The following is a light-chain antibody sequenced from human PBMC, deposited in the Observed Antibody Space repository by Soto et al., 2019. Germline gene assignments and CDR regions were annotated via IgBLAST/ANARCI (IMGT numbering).Light chain of an antibody. CDR3: QAWHSNTAV. Sequence: SYELTQPPSVSVSPGQTASITCSGDQLGNKYACWYQQKPGQSPKLVIYQDSKRPSGIPERISGSNSGNTATLTISGTQALDEADYYCQAWHSNTAVFGTGTKLTVL. V-gene: IGLV3-1*01. CDR2: QDS. CDR1: QLGNKY. J-gene: IGLJ1*01.